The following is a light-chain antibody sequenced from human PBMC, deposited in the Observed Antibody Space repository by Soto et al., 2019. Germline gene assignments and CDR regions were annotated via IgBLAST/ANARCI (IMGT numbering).Light chain of an antibody. Sequence: QSALTQPSSASGSPGQSVTISCAGTDSDIGGYNFVSWYQQHPGKAPKLMIYEVIKRPSGVPDRFSGSKSGNTASLTVSGLHTEDEAEYYCSSYSGSDNFVVFGGGTKLTVL. CDR3: SSYSGSDNFVV. J-gene: IGLJ3*02. V-gene: IGLV2-8*01. CDR1: DSDIGGYNF. CDR2: EVI.